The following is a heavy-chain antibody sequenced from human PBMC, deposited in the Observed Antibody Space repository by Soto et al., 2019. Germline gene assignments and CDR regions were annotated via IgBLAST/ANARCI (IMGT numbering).Heavy chain of an antibody. V-gene: IGHV3-30*18. Sequence: QVQLVESGGGVVQPGRSLRLSCAASGFTFSSYGMHWVRQAPGKGLEWVAFISYDGSNKYFADSLKGRFTISRDNSKNTLYLQMNSLRAEDTAIYYCAKTRSLWQTSDLFDFWGQGTLVTVSS. CDR1: GFTFSSYG. CDR3: AKTRSLWQTSDLFDF. J-gene: IGHJ4*02. CDR2: ISYDGSNK. D-gene: IGHD2-21*01.